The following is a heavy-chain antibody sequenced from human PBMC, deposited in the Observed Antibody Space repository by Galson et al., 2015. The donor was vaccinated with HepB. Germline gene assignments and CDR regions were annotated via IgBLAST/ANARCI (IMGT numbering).Heavy chain of an antibody. V-gene: IGHV1-18*04. CDR2: ISAYNGNT. CDR3: AREQNTMVRGGKLFDY. Sequence: SVKVSCKASGYTFTSYGISWVRQAPGQGLEWMGWISAYNGNTNYAQKLQGRVTMTTDTSTSTAYMELRSLRSDDTAVYYCAREQNTMVRGGKLFDYWGQGTLATVSS. J-gene: IGHJ4*02. D-gene: IGHD3-10*01. CDR1: GYTFTSYG.